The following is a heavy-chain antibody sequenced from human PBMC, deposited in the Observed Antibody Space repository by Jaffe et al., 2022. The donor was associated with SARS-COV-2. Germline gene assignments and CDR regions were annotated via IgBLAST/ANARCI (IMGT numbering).Heavy chain of an antibody. CDR3: ARDRAGAAAGTHLIIGGWFDP. CDR1: GYTFTSYA. Sequence: QVQLVQSGSELKKPGASVKVSCKASGYTFTSYAMNWVRQAPGQGLEWMGWINTNTGNPTYAQGFTGRFVFSLDTSVSTAYLQISSLKAEDTAVYYCARDRAGAAAGTHLIIGGWFDPWGQGTLVTVSS. D-gene: IGHD6-13*01. V-gene: IGHV7-4-1*02. CDR2: INTNTGNP. J-gene: IGHJ5*02.